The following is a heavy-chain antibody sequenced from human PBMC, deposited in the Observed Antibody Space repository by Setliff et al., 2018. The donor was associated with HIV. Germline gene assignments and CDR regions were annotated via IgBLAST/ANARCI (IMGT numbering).Heavy chain of an antibody. D-gene: IGHD3-3*01. V-gene: IGHV1-18*01. CDR2: ISPYNGDA. J-gene: IGHJ4*02. Sequence: ASVKVSCKASGYPFTSYGICWVRQAPGHGLEWMGYISPYNGDAHYAEKFQGRVTMTTDTSTTAVSMELTNLRSDDTAVYFCARMQAYYNFWRSTYYFDYWGQGTPVTVSS. CDR3: ARMQAYYNFWRSTYYFDY. CDR1: GYPFTSYG.